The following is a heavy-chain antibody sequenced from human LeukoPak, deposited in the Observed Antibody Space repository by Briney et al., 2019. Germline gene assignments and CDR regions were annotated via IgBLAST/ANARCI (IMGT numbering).Heavy chain of an antibody. Sequence: SETLSLTCPVYGGSFSGYYCSWIRQPPGKGLEWIGEINHSGSTNYNPSLKSRVTISVDTSKNQFSLKLSSVTAADTAVYYCVRAGGSGLIDYWGQGTLVTVSS. V-gene: IGHV4-34*01. CDR3: VRAGGSGLIDY. CDR2: INHSGST. CDR1: GGSFSGYY. J-gene: IGHJ4*02. D-gene: IGHD6-19*01.